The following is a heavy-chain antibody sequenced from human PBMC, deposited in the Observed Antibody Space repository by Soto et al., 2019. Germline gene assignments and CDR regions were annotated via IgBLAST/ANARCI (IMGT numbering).Heavy chain of an antibody. CDR1: GGSISSGGYY. CDR2: IYYSGST. Sequence: SETLSLTCTVSGGSISSGGYYWSWIRQHPGKGLEWIGYIYYSGSTYYNPSLKSRVTISVDTSKNQFSLKLSSVTAADTAVYYCARVPGIAAAGPFYYYYGMDVWGQGTTVTVSS. CDR3: ARVPGIAAAGPFYYYYGMDV. J-gene: IGHJ6*02. D-gene: IGHD6-13*01. V-gene: IGHV4-31*03.